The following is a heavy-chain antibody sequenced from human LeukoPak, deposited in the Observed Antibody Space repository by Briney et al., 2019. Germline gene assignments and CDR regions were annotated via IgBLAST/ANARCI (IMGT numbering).Heavy chain of an antibody. Sequence: PSQTLSLTCTVSGVSISSGGYYWSWIRQPPGKGLEWIVYIYHSGSTYYNPSLKSRATISVGRSKNQFSLKLSSVTAADTAVYYCARLYYDSSGYWSMDVWGQGTTVTVSS. CDR3: ARLYYDSSGYWSMDV. D-gene: IGHD3-22*01. J-gene: IGHJ6*02. V-gene: IGHV4-30-2*01. CDR2: IYHSGST. CDR1: GVSISSGGYY.